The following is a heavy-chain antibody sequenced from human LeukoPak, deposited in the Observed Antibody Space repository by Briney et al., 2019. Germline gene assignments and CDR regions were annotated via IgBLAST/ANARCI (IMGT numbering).Heavy chain of an antibody. CDR1: GGTFSSYA. CDR2: ISAYNGNT. J-gene: IGHJ4*02. V-gene: IGHV1-18*01. CDR3: ARVDYDYVWGSYSGY. Sequence: RASVKVSCKASGGTFSSYAISWVRQAPGQGLEWMGWISAYNGNTNYAQKLQGRVTMTTDTSTSTAYMELRSLRSDDTAVYYCARVDYDYVWGSYSGYWGQGTLVTVSS. D-gene: IGHD3-16*01.